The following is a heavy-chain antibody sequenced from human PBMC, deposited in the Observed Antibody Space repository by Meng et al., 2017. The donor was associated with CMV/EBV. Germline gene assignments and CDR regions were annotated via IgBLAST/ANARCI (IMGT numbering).Heavy chain of an antibody. CDR2: IIPILGIA. D-gene: IGHD3-3*01. CDR1: GCTFSSYA. V-gene: IGHV1-69*10. J-gene: IGHJ6*02. Sequence: SVKVSCKASGCTFSSYAISWVRQAPGQGLEWMGGIIPILGIANYAQKFQGRVTITADKSTSTAYMELRSLRSEDTAVYYCARQRVTIFGVVTLYYGMDVWGQGTTVTVSS. CDR3: ARQRVTIFGVVTLYYGMDV.